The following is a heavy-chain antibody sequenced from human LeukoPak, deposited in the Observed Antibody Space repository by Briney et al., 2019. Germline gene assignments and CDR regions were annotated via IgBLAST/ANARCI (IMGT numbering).Heavy chain of an antibody. CDR3: ARPLPGAHSGSYYFDF. CDR2: INPGDSRT. D-gene: IGHD1-26*01. CDR1: GYRFTHYL. Sequence: PGGALRLSRQGSGYRFTHYLIDWVRPIAGKGPDGMGVINPGDSRTKYSTPFEGQVTITVDKSINTAYLHWSSLRASDAAMFYCARPLPGAHSGSYYFDFWGQGTLLTVSS. V-gene: IGHV5-51*01. J-gene: IGHJ4*02.